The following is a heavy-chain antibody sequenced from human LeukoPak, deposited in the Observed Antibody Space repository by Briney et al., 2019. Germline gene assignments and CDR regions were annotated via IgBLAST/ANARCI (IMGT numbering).Heavy chain of an antibody. J-gene: IGHJ5*02. D-gene: IGHD6-13*01. CDR1: GGSISSSNW. CDR3: ARVLDSSSWKEENWFDP. V-gene: IGHV4-4*02. Sequence: PSGTLSLTCAVSGGSISSSNWWSWVRQPPGKGLEWIGEIYHSESTNYNPSLKSRVTISVDKSKNQFSLKLSSVTAADTAVYYCARVLDSSSWKEENWFDPWGQGTLVTVSS. CDR2: IYHSEST.